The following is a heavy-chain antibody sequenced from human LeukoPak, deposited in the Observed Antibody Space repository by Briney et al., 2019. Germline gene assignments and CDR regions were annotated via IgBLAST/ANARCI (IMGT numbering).Heavy chain of an antibody. CDR3: ARLYCSGGSCYYYYGMDV. CDR1: GGTFSSYA. D-gene: IGHD2-15*01. CDR2: IIPIFGTA. V-gene: IGHV1-69*13. Sequence: SVKVSCKASGGTFSSYAISWVRQAPGQGLEWMGGIIPIFGTANYAQKFQGRVTITADESTSTAYMELSSLRSEDTAAYYCARLYCSGGSCYYYYGMDVWGQGTTVTVSS. J-gene: IGHJ6*02.